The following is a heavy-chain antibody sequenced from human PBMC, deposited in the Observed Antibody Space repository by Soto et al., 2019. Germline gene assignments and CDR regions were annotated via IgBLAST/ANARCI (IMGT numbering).Heavy chain of an antibody. D-gene: IGHD3-10*01. Sequence: GGSLRLSCAASGFSFSNYGMHWVRQTPGRGLEWVAIIWLNGGNIGYAESVKGRFTVSRDDSKNMLYLQMDSLGVEDTAMYYCARDETQIWSYVGSFDYWGQGSLVTVSS. CDR3: ARDETQIWSYVGSFDY. V-gene: IGHV3-33*01. CDR2: IWLNGGNI. J-gene: IGHJ4*02. CDR1: GFSFSNYG.